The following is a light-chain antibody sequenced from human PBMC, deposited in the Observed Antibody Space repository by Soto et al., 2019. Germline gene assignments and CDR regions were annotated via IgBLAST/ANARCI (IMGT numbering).Light chain of an antibody. CDR3: QQYNSYSWT. J-gene: IGKJ1*01. CDR1: QSISSC. CDR2: DAS. V-gene: IGKV1-5*01. Sequence: DIQMTRSPSTLSASVGDRVTITCRASQSISSCLGWYQQKPGKAPKLLIYDASSLESGVPSRFSGSGSGTEFTLTISSLQPDDFATYYCQQYNSYSWTFGQGTKVDIK.